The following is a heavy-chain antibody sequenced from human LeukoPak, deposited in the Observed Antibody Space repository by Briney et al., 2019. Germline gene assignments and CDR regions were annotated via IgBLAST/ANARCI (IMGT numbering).Heavy chain of an antibody. V-gene: IGHV4-34*01. J-gene: IGHJ4*02. D-gene: IGHD3-10*01. CDR1: GGSFSGYY. CDR2: INHSGST. Sequence: SETLSLTRAVYGGSFSGYYWSWIRQPPGKGLEWIGEINHSGSTNYDPSLKSRVTVSVDTSKNQFSLKLSSVTAADTAVYYCATRPITMVRGVIITPFDYWGQGTLVTVSS. CDR3: ATRPITMVRGVIITPFDY.